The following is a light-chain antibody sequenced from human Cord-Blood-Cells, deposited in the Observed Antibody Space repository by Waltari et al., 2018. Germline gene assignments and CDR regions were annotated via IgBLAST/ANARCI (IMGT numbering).Light chain of an antibody. V-gene: IGLV1-44*01. CDR2: SNN. CDR1: SINIGSNT. CDR3: TAWDDSLNGWV. Sequence: QSVLTQPPSASGTPGQRVTISCSGSSINIGSNTVNWYQQLPGTAPKLLIYSNNQRPAGVPDRFSGAKSGTSASLAISGLQSEDAADYYCTAWDDSLNGWVFGGGTKLTVL. J-gene: IGLJ3*02.